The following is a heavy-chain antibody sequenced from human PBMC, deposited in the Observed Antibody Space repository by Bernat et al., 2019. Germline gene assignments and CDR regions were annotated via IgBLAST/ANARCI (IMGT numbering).Heavy chain of an antibody. CDR2: INSDGSST. CDR1: GFTFSSYW. CDR3: AREGDTGGVYYYYGMDV. V-gene: IGHV3-74*01. D-gene: IGHD5-18*01. Sequence: EVQLVESGGGLVQPGGSLRLSCAASGFTFSSYWMHWVRQAPGKGLVWVSRINSDGSSTSYADDVKGRFTISRDNAKNTLYLQMNSLRAEDTAVYYCAREGDTGGVYYYYGMDVWGQGTTVTVSS. J-gene: IGHJ6*02.